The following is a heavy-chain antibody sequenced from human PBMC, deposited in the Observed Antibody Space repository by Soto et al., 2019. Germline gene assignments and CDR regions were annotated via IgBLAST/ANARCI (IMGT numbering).Heavy chain of an antibody. CDR1: GFTFSSYW. V-gene: IGHV3-7*03. D-gene: IGHD6-13*01. CDR2: INQDGSEK. CDR3: ARGSGYGNSPFDY. Sequence: PGGSLRLSRADSGFTFSSYWMSWVRQAPGKGLEWVANINQDGSEKYYVDSVKGRFTISRDNAKNSLYLRMNSLRAEDTAIYYCARGSGYGNSPFDYWGQGTLVTVSS. J-gene: IGHJ4*02.